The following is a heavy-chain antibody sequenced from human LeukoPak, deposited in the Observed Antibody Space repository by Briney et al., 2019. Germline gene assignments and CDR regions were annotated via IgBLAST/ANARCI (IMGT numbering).Heavy chain of an antibody. CDR3: AILGDCGGDCYPYYYMDV. CDR1: GFTFSSYG. V-gene: IGHV3-30*02. Sequence: GGSLRLSCAASGFTFSSYGMHWVRQAPGKGLEWVAFIRYDGSNKYYADSVKGRFTISRDNSKNTLYLQMNSLRAEDTAVYYCAILGDCGGDCYPYYYMDVWGKGTTVTVSS. D-gene: IGHD2-21*01. CDR2: IRYDGSNK. J-gene: IGHJ6*03.